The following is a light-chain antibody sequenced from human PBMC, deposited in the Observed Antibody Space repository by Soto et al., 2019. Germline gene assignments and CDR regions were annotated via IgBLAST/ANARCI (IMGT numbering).Light chain of an antibody. Sequence: EIVLTQSPGTLSFSPGERATLSCRASQSVSSSYLAWYQQKHGQAPRPLIYGASSRATGIPDRFSCSGSGTDFTLTISRLEPEDFAVYYCQQYGSSPSWTFGQGTKVEIK. V-gene: IGKV3-20*01. CDR2: GAS. CDR3: QQYGSSPSWT. J-gene: IGKJ1*01. CDR1: QSVSSSY.